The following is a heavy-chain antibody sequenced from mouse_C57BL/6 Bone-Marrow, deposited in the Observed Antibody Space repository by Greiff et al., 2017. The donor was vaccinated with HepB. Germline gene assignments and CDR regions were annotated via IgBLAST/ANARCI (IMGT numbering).Heavy chain of an antibody. CDR1: GFTFSDFY. Sequence: EVKVVESGGGLVQSGRSLRLSCATSGFTFSDFYMEWVRQAPGKGLEWIAASRNKANDYTTEYSASVKGRFIVSRDTSQSILYLQMNALRAEDTAIYYCARAATVVAHWYFDVWGTGTTVTVSS. V-gene: IGHV7-1*01. CDR3: ARAATVVAHWYFDV. J-gene: IGHJ1*03. CDR2: SRNKANDYTT. D-gene: IGHD1-1*01.